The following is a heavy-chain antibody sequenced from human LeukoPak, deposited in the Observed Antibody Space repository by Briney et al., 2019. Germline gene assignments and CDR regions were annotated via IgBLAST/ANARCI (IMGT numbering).Heavy chain of an antibody. J-gene: IGHJ4*02. D-gene: IGHD6-19*01. CDR1: GFTFSSYV. V-gene: IGHV3-33*08. CDR3: ARAPVAASYYFDY. CDR2: IWSDGSNK. Sequence: GGSLILSCAASGFTFSSYVMHWVRQAPGKGLEWVAVIWSDGSNKYYADSVKGRFAISRDNSKNTLYLQMNTLRVEDTAVYYCARAPVAASYYFDYWGQGTLVTVSS.